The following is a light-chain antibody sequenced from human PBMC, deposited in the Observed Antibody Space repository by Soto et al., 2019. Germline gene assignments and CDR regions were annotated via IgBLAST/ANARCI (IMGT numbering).Light chain of an antibody. V-gene: IGKV3-20*01. CDR3: QQYDSPPLMYT. Sequence: EIVLTQSPGTLSLSPGERANLSCRASQSVSSSSLAWYQQKPGRAPRLLIYGASSRATGIPDRFSGSGSGTDFTLTISRLEPEDFAVYYCQQYDSPPLMYTFGQGTKLEMK. CDR2: GAS. J-gene: IGKJ2*01. CDR1: QSVSSSS.